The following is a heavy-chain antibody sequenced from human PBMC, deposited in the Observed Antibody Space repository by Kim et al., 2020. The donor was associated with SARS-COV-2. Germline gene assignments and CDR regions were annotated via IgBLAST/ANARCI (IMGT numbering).Heavy chain of an antibody. V-gene: IGHV3-23*01. J-gene: IGHJ4*02. CDR3: AKNREGWGIQLWLRAGVEDY. Sequence: GGSLRLSCAASGFTFSSYAMSWVRQAPGKGLEWVSAISGSGGSTYYADSVKGRFTISRDNSKNTLYLQMNSLRAEDTAVYYCAKNREGWGIQLWLRAGVEDYWGQGTLVTVSS. CDR1: GFTFSSYA. D-gene: IGHD5-18*01. CDR2: ISGSGGST.